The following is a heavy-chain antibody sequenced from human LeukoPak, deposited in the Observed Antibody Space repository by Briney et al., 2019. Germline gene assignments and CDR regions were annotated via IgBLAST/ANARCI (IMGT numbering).Heavy chain of an antibody. D-gene: IGHD2-2*01. CDR1: GFTFTSFA. Sequence: GGTLRLSCAASGFTFTSFAMSWVRQAPGKGLEWVSTISRSGVATYYANSVKGRFTISRDNSKNTVYVQMNSLRAEDTAVYYCARERSKGCLDYWGQGTLVTVSS. CDR3: ARERSKGCLDY. J-gene: IGHJ4*02. V-gene: IGHV3-23*01. CDR2: ISRSGVAT.